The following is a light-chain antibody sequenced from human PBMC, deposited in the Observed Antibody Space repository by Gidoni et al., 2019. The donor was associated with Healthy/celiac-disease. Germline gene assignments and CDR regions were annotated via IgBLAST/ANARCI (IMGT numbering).Light chain of an antibody. CDR3: QQYYSYPFLT. CDR2: AAS. V-gene: IGKV1-8*01. J-gene: IGKJ3*01. CDR1: QGISSY. Sequence: AIRITQSPSSHSASTGDRVTITCRASQGISSYLAWYQQKPGKAPKLLIYAASTLQSGVPSRFSGSGSGTDFTLTISCLQSEDFATYYCQQYYSYPFLTFGPGTKVDIK.